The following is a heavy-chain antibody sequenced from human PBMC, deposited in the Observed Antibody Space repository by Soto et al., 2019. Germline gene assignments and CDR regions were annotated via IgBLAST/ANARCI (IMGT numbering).Heavy chain of an antibody. CDR3: ALTPIAYYYGMDV. D-gene: IGHD6-13*01. J-gene: IGHJ6*02. Sequence: ASVKVSCKASGYTFTGYHMHWVRQAPGQGLEWMGRINSNSGGTNYAQKFQGSVTMTRDTSSSTGYMELSRLKSAVTAVYYCALTPIAYYYGMDVWGQGTTVTVSS. CDR1: GYTFTGYH. CDR2: INSNSGGT. V-gene: IGHV1-2*06.